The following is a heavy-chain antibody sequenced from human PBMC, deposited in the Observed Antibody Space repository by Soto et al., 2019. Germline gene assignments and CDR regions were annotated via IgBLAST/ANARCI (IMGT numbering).Heavy chain of an antibody. Sequence: SETLSLTCTVSGGSISSYYWSWIRQPPGKGLEWIGYIYYSGSTNYNPSLKSRVTISVDTSKNQFSLKLSSVTAADTAVYYCARGCSSTSCHGPDVLLWFGELGVGSYFDYWGQGTLVTVSS. CDR1: GGSISSYY. V-gene: IGHV4-59*01. CDR2: IYYSGST. D-gene: IGHD3-10*01. CDR3: ARGCSSTSCHGPDVLLWFGELGVGSYFDY. J-gene: IGHJ4*02.